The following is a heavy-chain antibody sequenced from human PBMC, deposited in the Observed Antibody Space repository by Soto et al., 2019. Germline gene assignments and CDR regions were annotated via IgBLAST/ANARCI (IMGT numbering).Heavy chain of an antibody. V-gene: IGHV5-51*01. D-gene: IGHD1-26*01. J-gene: IGHJ6*02. CDR3: VRQEGAPVIFYYGRDI. Sequence: GESLKISCKGSGYNSTHYWIGWVRQMPGKGLEWMGIIYPGDSDTRYSPSFQGQVTISADKSISAAYLQWSSLKASHTAMYYCVRQEGAPVIFYYGRDICGQETTVSVSS. CDR2: IYPGDSDT. CDR1: GYNSTHYW.